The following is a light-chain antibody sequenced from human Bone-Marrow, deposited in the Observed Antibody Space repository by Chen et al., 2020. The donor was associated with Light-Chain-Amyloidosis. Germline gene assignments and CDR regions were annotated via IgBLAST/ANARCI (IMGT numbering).Light chain of an antibody. CDR2: GDT. V-gene: IGLV3-25*03. CDR3: QAADSSGTYEGI. J-gene: IGLJ2*01. Sequence: SYELTQPPSVSVSPGQTARITCSGDDLPTKYAYGYQQKPGQAPVLVIRGDTERPSGISVRFSGASSGTTATLTISGVEAEDEADYHCQAADSSGTYEGIFGGGTKLTVL. CDR1: DLPTKY.